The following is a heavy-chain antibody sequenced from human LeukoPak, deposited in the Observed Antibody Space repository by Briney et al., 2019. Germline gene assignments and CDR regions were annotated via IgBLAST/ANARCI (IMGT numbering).Heavy chain of an antibody. J-gene: IGHJ6*02. CDR2: ISWNSGSI. Sequence: GGSLRLSCAASGFTFDDYAMQWVRQAPGKGLEWVSGISWNSGSIGYADSVKGRFTISRDNAKNSLYLQMNSLRAEDTALYYCAKDHTYDYYYGMDVWGQGTTVTVSS. D-gene: IGHD3-16*01. V-gene: IGHV3-9*01. CDR3: AKDHTYDYYYGMDV. CDR1: GFTFDDYA.